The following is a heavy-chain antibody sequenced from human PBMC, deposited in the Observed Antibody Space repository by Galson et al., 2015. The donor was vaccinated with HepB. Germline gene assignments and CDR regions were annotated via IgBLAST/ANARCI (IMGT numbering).Heavy chain of an antibody. J-gene: IGHJ4*02. CDR2: IASKTDGGTT. CDR3: TTRGGVSYLR. D-gene: IGHD1-26*01. V-gene: IGHV3-15*04. Sequence: SLRLSCAASGFTFSNAWMTWVRQAPGKGLEWVGRIASKTDGGTTNYAAPVKGRFTTSRDDSKNTLYPQMNSLKSEDTAVYYCTTRGGVSYLRWGQGTLVTVSS. CDR1: GFTFSNAW.